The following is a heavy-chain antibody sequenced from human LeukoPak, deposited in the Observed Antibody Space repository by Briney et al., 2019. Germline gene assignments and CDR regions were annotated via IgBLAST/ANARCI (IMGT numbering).Heavy chain of an antibody. Sequence: ASVKVSCKASGYTFTSYDINWMRQATGQGLEWMGWMNPNSGNTGYAQKFQGRVTMTRNTSISTAYMELSSLRSEDTAVYYCARGYKPGYSSGWSIFDYWGQGTLVTVSS. V-gene: IGHV1-8*01. D-gene: IGHD6-19*01. CDR3: ARGYKPGYSSGWSIFDY. CDR2: MNPNSGNT. J-gene: IGHJ4*02. CDR1: GYTFTSYD.